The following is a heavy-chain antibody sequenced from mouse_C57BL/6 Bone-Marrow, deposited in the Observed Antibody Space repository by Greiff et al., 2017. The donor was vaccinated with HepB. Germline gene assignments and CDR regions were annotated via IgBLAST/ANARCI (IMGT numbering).Heavy chain of an antibody. Sequence: QVQLQQSGPELVKPGASVKISCKASGYAFSSSWMNWVKQRPGKGLEWIGRIYPGDGATNYNGKFKGKATLTAYKSSSTAYMQLSSLTSEDSAVYFCARWLNYYVSSYGYWGQGTTLTVSS. J-gene: IGHJ2*01. CDR2: IYPGDGAT. CDR3: ARWLNYYVSSYGY. D-gene: IGHD1-1*01. CDR1: GYAFSSSW. V-gene: IGHV1-82*01.